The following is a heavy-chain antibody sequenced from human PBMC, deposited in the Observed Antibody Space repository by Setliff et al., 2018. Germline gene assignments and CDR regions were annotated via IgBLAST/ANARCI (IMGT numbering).Heavy chain of an antibody. D-gene: IGHD6-19*01. J-gene: IGHJ5*02. CDR2: IYIRGGT. V-gene: IGHV4-61*02. CDR1: GGSITDENSW. CDR3: AVDHVTNIAESGYGYTRIDP. Sequence: LSLTCTVSGGSITDENSWWAWIRQPAGKRPEWLGLIYIRGGTDYNPSLKSRVTISLDTSRNQFSLNLTSVTAADTAVYYCAVDHVTNIAESGYGYTRIDPWGQGIPGTVSS.